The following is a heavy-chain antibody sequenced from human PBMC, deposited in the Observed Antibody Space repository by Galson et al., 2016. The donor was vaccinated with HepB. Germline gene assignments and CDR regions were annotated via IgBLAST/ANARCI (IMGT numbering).Heavy chain of an antibody. D-gene: IGHD2-21*02. Sequence: SLRLSCAASGFTFSNYGMHWVRQAPGKGLEWVAVISYDGSHKFYTDSVRGRFPISRDNSKNTLYLQMNSLRAEDTAVYYCARGDLRGDPIDYWGQGTLVTVSS. CDR3: ARGDLRGDPIDY. J-gene: IGHJ4*02. CDR2: ISYDGSHK. V-gene: IGHV3-30*03. CDR1: GFTFSNYG.